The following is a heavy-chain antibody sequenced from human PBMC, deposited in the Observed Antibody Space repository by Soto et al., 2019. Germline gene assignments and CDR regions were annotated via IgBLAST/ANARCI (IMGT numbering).Heavy chain of an antibody. D-gene: IGHD3-16*01. CDR1: GGSFSGYY. CDR2: INHSGST. V-gene: IGHV4-34*01. CDR3: ARGPFVSVRARYYFDY. Sequence: SETLSLTCAVYGGSFSGYYWSWIRQPPGKGLEWIGEINHSGSTNYNPSLKSRVTISVDTSKNQFSLKLSSVTAADTAVYYCARGPFVSVRARYYFDYWGQGTLVTVSS. J-gene: IGHJ4*02.